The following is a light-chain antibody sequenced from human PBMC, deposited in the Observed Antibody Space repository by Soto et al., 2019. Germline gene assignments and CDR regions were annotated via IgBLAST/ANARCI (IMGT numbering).Light chain of an antibody. V-gene: IGKV3-15*01. CDR3: QRYNDWPLT. J-gene: IGKJ4*01. CDR1: QGIGIT. Sequence: IVMTQSPATLSVSPGERVTLSCRASQGIGITLAWYQQTPGQTPRLLIYGASTRATGIPARFSGSGSGTEFTLTINSLQSEDSAVYYCQRYNDWPLTVGGGTKVEIK. CDR2: GAS.